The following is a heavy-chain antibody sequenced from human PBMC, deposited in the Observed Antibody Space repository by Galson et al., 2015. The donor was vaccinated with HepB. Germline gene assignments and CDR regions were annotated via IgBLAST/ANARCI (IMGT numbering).Heavy chain of an antibody. Sequence: QSGAEVKKPGESLKISCKGSGYSFTSYWIGWVRQMPGKGLEWMGIIYPGDSDTRYSPSFQGQVTISADKSISTAYLQWSSLKASDTAMYYCARHRGNYDRREYYYYMDVWGKGTTVTVSS. CDR3: ARHRGNYDRREYYYYMDV. V-gene: IGHV5-51*01. CDR2: IYPGDSDT. D-gene: IGHD1-7*01. J-gene: IGHJ6*03. CDR1: GYSFTSYW.